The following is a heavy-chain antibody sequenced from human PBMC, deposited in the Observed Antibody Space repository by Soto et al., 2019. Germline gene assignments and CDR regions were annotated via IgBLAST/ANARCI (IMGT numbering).Heavy chain of an antibody. CDR3: ASTSKMYSSSWYVRLDY. V-gene: IGHV3-30-3*01. J-gene: IGHJ4*02. CDR2: ISYDGSNK. CDR1: GFTFSSYA. Sequence: HPGGSLRLSCAASGFTFSSYAMHWVRQAPGKGLEWVAVISYDGSNKYYADSVKGRFTISRDNSKNTLYLQMNSLRAEDTAVYYCASTSKMYSSSWYVRLDYWGQGTLVTVSS. D-gene: IGHD6-13*01.